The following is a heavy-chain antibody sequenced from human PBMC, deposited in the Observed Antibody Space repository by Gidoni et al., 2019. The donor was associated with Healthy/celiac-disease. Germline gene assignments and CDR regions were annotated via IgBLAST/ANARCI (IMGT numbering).Heavy chain of an antibody. CDR2: IYWDDDK. D-gene: IGHD5-18*01. J-gene: IGHJ4*02. CDR1: GFSLSTSGVG. V-gene: IGHV2-5*02. Sequence: QITLKESGPTLVKPTQTLTLTCTFSGFSLSTSGVGVGWIRQPPGKALEWLALIYWDDDKRYSPSLKSRLTITKDTSKNQVVLTMTNMDPVDTATYYCAHRVGGYSYGSVFDYWGQGTLVTVSS. CDR3: AHRVGGYSYGSVFDY.